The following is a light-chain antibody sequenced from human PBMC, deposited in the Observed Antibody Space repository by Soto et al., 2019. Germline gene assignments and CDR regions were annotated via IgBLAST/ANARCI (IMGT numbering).Light chain of an antibody. CDR2: GAS. J-gene: IGKJ1*01. V-gene: IGKV3-15*01. CDR1: QSVSSN. Sequence: EIVMTQSPATLSVSPGERATLSCRASQSVSSNLAWYQQKPGQAPRLLIYGASTRATGIPARFSGSGSGTEFTLTISSLQSGDFAVYYCQQYGSFPRTFGRGTKVDIK. CDR3: QQYGSFPRT.